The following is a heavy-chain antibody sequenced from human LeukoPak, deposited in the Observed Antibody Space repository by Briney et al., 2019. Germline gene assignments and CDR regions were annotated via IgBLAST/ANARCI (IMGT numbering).Heavy chain of an antibody. Sequence: ASVKVSCKASGYTSTTYYMHWVRQAPGQGLEWMGIINPTGGSTTFAQKFQGRVTMTSDTSTSTVYMHLSSLRSEDTAVYYCARDEGYCNSINCYLFDYWGQGSLVTASS. J-gene: IGHJ4*02. CDR2: INPTGGST. V-gene: IGHV1-46*03. CDR3: ARDEGYCNSINCYLFDY. CDR1: GYTSTTYY. D-gene: IGHD2-2*01.